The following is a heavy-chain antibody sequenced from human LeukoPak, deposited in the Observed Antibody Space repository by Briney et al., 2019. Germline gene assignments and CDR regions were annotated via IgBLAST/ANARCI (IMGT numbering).Heavy chain of an antibody. D-gene: IGHD4-17*01. V-gene: IGHV1-18*01. J-gene: IGHJ4*02. CDR2: ISAYNGNT. CDR1: GYTLNSYG. Sequence: ASVKVSCKASGYTLNSYGISWVRQAPGQGLEWMGWISAYNGNTNYAQKLQGRVTITTDTSTRTAYMELRSLRVDDTAVYYCARDGGYGDYGVQYFDYWGQGTLVTVSS. CDR3: ARDGGYGDYGVQYFDY.